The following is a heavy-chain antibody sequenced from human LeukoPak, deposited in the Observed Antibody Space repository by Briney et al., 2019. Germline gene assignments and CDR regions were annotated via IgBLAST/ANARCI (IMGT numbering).Heavy chain of an antibody. J-gene: IGHJ4*02. D-gene: IGHD6-19*01. V-gene: IGHV5-51*01. Sequence: GESLKISCQGSGYTFTNYWIGWVRQMPGKGLEWMGIIYPGDSNTRYSPSFQGQVTISADKSISTAYLQWSSLKAADTAMFYCAGRRAVAGIYYFDYWGQGTLVTVSS. CDR1: GYTFTNYW. CDR2: IYPGDSNT. CDR3: AGRRAVAGIYYFDY.